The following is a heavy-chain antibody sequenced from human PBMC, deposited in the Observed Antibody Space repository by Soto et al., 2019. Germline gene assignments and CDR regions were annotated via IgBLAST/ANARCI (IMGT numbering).Heavy chain of an antibody. J-gene: IGHJ4*02. CDR2: INTYNGMT. CDR1: GYTFINYH. V-gene: IGHV1-18*01. Sequence: QVQLVQSGGEVKKPGASVTVSCKASGYTFINYHITWVRQAPGQGLEWMAWINTYNGMTDYAQRFQGRVTMTRDTSTSRAYRELRNLGSDDTAVYFCAKSPRGEMATDWGQGTLVTVSS. CDR3: AKSPRGEMATD. D-gene: IGHD5-12*01.